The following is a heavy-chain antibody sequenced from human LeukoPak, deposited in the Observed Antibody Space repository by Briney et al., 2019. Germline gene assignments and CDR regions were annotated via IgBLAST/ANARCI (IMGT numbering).Heavy chain of an antibody. CDR1: GFTFSSYA. J-gene: IGHJ3*02. CDR3: AKNQKSNYDFWSGGVAFDI. Sequence: GGSLRLSRAASGFTFSSYAMSWVRQAPGKGLEWVSAISGSGGSTYYADSVKGRFTISSDNSKNTLYLQMNSLRAEDTAVYYCAKNQKSNYDFWSGGVAFDIWGQGTMVTVSS. CDR2: ISGSGGST. D-gene: IGHD3-3*01. V-gene: IGHV3-23*01.